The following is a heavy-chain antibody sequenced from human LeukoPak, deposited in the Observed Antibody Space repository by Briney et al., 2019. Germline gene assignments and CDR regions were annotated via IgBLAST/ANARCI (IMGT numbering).Heavy chain of an antibody. Sequence: GGSLRLSCAASGFTFSSYDMHWVRQATGKGLEWVSGIGTVGDTYYPGSVKGRFTISRENAKNSLFLHMNNLRAGDTAVYYCARGGTGTYLDYFDYWGQGTLVTVSS. CDR1: GFTFSSYD. J-gene: IGHJ4*02. CDR3: ARGGTGTYLDYFDY. V-gene: IGHV3-13*01. D-gene: IGHD1-26*01. CDR2: IGTVGDT.